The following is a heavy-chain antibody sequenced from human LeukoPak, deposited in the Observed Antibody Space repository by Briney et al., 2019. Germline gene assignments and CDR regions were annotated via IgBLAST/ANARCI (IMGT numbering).Heavy chain of an antibody. CDR3: ARDDYGDYDFDY. J-gene: IGHJ4*02. D-gene: IGHD4-17*01. CDR2: ISSSSSYI. Sequence: GGSLRLSCAASGFTFSSYSMNWVRQAPGKGLEWVSSISSSSSYIYYADSVKGRFTISRDNAKNSLYLQMNSLRAEDTAVFYCARDDYGDYDFDYWGQGTLVTVSS. V-gene: IGHV3-21*01. CDR1: GFTFSSYS.